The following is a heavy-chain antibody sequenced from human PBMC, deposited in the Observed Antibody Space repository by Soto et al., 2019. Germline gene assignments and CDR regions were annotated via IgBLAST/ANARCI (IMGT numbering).Heavy chain of an antibody. J-gene: IGHJ6*02. CDR1: GYTFVNYD. CDR2: ISISKGKT. D-gene: IGHD3-16*02. Sequence: QVQLVQSGAEVKRPGASVKVSCKASGYTFVNYDVAWVRRAPGRGLEWMGWISISKGKTYSQQSIQGRVTMTTDTATVATYQALRRLRSDETVVYYWARKVYIVNFGLDVWGQGATGTVSS. CDR3: ARKVYIVNFGLDV. V-gene: IGHV1-18*01.